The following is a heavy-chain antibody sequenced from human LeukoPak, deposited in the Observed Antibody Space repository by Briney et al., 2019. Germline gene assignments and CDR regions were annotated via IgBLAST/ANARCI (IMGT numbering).Heavy chain of an antibody. CDR1: GGSISNYY. J-gene: IGHJ6*03. Sequence: PSETLSLTCTVSGGSISNYYWNWIRQPPGKGLEWIGYIYYSGSTDYNPSLKSRITISVDTSKNQFSLKLSSVTAADTAVYYCARVSLGHDYYYYMDVWGKGTTVTVSS. CDR2: IYYSGST. V-gene: IGHV4-59*01. CDR3: ARVSLGHDYYYYMDV. D-gene: IGHD7-27*01.